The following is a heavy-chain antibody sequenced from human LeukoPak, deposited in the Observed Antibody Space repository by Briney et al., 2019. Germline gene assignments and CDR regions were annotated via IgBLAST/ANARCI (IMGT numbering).Heavy chain of an antibody. V-gene: IGHV3-33*01. D-gene: IGHD3-10*01. CDR3: ARANYGSGSNYYYGMDV. J-gene: IGHJ6*02. Sequence: PGGSLRLSCAASGFTFSTYGMHWVRQAPGKGLEWVAVMWYDGSNKYYADSVKGRFTISRDNSKNTLYLQMNSLRAEDTAVYYCARANYGSGSNYYYGMDVWGQGTTVTVSS. CDR1: GFTFSTYG. CDR2: MWYDGSNK.